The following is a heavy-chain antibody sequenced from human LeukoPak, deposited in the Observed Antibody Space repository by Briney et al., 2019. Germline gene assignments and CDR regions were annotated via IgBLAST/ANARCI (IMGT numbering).Heavy chain of an antibody. CDR3: AKVAGTGGEDY. CDR1: GFTFSSYG. V-gene: IGHV3-30*18. CDR2: ISYDGSNK. J-gene: IGHJ4*02. D-gene: IGHD6-19*01. Sequence: PGGSLRLSCAASGFTFSSYGMHWVRQAPGKGLEWVAVISYDGSNKYYADSVKGQFTISRDNSKNTLYLQMNSLRAEDTAVYYCAKVAGTGGEDYWGQGTLVTVSS.